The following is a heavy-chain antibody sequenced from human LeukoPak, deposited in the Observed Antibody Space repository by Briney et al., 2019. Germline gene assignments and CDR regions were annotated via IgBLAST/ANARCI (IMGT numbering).Heavy chain of an antibody. Sequence: GGSLRLSCAASGFTFSSYAMHWVRQAPGKGLEWVAVIWYDGSNKYYADSVKGRFTISRDNSKNTLYLQMNSLRAEDTAVYYCARGRGRAVTMVRGPPNYGMDVWGQGTTVTVSS. CDR1: GFTFSSYA. CDR2: IWYDGSNK. D-gene: IGHD3-10*01. J-gene: IGHJ6*02. V-gene: IGHV3-33*08. CDR3: ARGRGRAVTMVRGPPNYGMDV.